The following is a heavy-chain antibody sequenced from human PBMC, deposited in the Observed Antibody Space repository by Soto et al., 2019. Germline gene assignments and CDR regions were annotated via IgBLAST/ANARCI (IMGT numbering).Heavy chain of an antibody. CDR3: ARRGIPPGYGLDV. CDR1: GFHFGSHA. CDR2: VSGNGGTT. Sequence: GGSLRLSCAASGFHFGSHAMSWVRQAPGKGLEWVSLVSGNGGTTNYADSVKGRFTISRDNSQKTLYLQMNNLKTGDTAVYYCARRGIPPGYGLDVWGQETTVTVSS. D-gene: IGHD6-13*01. J-gene: IGHJ6*02. V-gene: IGHV3-23*01.